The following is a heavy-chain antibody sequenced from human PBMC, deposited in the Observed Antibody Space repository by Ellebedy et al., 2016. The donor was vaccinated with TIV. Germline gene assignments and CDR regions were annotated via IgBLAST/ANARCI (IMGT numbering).Heavy chain of an antibody. J-gene: IGHJ5*02. Sequence: SETLSLTXTVSGGSISSSSYYWGWIRQPPGKGLEWIGSIYYSGSTYYNPSLKSRVTISVDTSKNQFSLKLSSVTAADTAVYYCARDPPNNWFDPWGQGTLVTVSS. V-gene: IGHV4-39*07. CDR1: GGSISSSSYY. CDR3: ARDPPNNWFDP. CDR2: IYYSGST.